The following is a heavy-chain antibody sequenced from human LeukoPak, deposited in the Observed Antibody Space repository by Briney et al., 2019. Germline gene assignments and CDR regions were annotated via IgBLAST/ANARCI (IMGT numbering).Heavy chain of an antibody. CDR3: ARDREMIVVVISSSYYYYYGMDV. V-gene: IGHV1-69*04. CDR1: GGTFSSYA. CDR2: IIPILGIA. J-gene: IGHJ6*02. D-gene: IGHD3-22*01. Sequence: SVKVSCKASGGTFSSYAISWARQAPGQGLEWMGRIIPILGIANYAQKFQGRVTITADKSTSTAYMELSSLRSEDTAVYYCARDREMIVVVISSSYYYYYGMDVWGQGTTVTVSS.